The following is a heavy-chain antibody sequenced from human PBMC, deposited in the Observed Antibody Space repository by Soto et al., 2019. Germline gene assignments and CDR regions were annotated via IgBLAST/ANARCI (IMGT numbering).Heavy chain of an antibody. D-gene: IGHD3-10*01. CDR2: INHSGST. CDR1: GGSFSGYY. Sequence: SETLSLTCAVYGGSFSGYYWSWIRQPPGKGLEWIGEINHSGSTNYNPSLKSRVTISVDTSKNQFSLKLSSVTAADTAVYYCARDPRALLWFGTYGMDVWGQGTTVTVSS. V-gene: IGHV4-34*01. J-gene: IGHJ6*02. CDR3: ARDPRALLWFGTYGMDV.